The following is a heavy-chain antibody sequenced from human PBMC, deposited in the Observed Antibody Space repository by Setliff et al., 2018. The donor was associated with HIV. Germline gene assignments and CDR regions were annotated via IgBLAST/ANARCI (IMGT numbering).Heavy chain of an antibody. D-gene: IGHD3-10*01. CDR3: ARTDYDSGKSVLDS. Sequence: ASVKVSCKASGFTFSKSAIHWVRQAPGQRLELMAWINAANGHAKYSQKFQGRVTITRVTSATIAYMELSSLTSEDTALYFCARTDYDSGKSVLDSWGQGTLVTVSS. CDR1: GFTFSKSA. CDR2: INAANGHA. J-gene: IGHJ5*01. V-gene: IGHV1-3*01.